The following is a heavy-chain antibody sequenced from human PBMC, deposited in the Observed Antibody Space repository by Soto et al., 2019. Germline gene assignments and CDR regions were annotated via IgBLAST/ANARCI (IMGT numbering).Heavy chain of an antibody. J-gene: IGHJ4*02. CDR3: AKMNRGYSYANY. D-gene: IGHD5-18*01. CDR1: GFTFTDAW. CDR2: LKSYTDGGTT. Sequence: EVQLVESGGGLVEPGGSLRLSCAASGFTFTDAWMIWVRQAPGKGLEWVGRLKSYTDGGTTDYAAPVKGRFTVSRDDSKNTQYLQMNSLKTEDTAVYYCAKMNRGYSYANYWGQGTLVTVSS. V-gene: IGHV3-15*07.